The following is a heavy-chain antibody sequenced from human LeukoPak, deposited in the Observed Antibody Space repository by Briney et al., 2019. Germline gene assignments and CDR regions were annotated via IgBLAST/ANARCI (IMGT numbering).Heavy chain of an antibody. Sequence: GGSLRLSCAASGFTFSSYAMSWVRQAPGKGLEWVSAISGSGGSTYYADSVKGRFTISRDNSKNTLYLQMNSLRAEDTAVYYCAKDRHSASRVIARAFDIWGQGTMVTVSS. CDR2: ISGSGGST. V-gene: IGHV3-23*01. CDR1: GFTFSSYA. D-gene: IGHD3-10*01. CDR3: AKDRHSASRVIARAFDI. J-gene: IGHJ3*02.